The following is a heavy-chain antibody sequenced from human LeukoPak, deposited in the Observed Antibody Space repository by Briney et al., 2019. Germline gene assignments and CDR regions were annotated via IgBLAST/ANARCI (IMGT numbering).Heavy chain of an antibody. J-gene: IGHJ4*02. CDR1: GFTFSSYS. V-gene: IGHV3-48*01. CDR2: ISSSSSTI. CDR3: AREGNDSSGYYLESFDY. D-gene: IGHD3-22*01. Sequence: GGSLRLSCAASGFTFSSYSMNWVRQAPGKGLEWVSYISSSSSTIYYADSVKGRFAISRDNAKNSLYLQMNSLRAEDTAVYYCAREGNDSSGYYLESFDYWGQGTLVTVSS.